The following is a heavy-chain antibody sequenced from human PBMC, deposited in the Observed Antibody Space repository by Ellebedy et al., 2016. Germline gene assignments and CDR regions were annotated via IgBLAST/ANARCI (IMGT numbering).Heavy chain of an antibody. J-gene: IGHJ4*02. CDR1: GFTFSSYA. Sequence: GESLKISXSASGFTFSSYAMSWVRQAPGKGLEWVSAISGSGGSTYYADSVKGRFTISRDNSKNTLYLQMNSLRAEDTAVYYCAKGGTTSSFWGQGTLVTVSS. CDR2: ISGSGGST. D-gene: IGHD1-7*01. CDR3: AKGGTTSSF. V-gene: IGHV3-23*01.